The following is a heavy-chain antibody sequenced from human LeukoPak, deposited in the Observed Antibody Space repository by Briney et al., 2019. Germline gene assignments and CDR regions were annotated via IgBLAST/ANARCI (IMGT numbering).Heavy chain of an antibody. CDR1: GDSISSYY. CDR3: ARDKTTVKGPHFDY. D-gene: IGHD4-17*01. V-gene: IGHV4-4*07. J-gene: IGHJ4*02. CDR2: IYSSGST. Sequence: SETRSLTCTVSGDSISSYYWSWIRQPAGKGLEWIGRIYSSGSTNYNPSLKSRVTMSVDTSNNQFSLKLNSVTAADTAVYYCARDKTTVKGPHFDYWGQGTLVTVSS.